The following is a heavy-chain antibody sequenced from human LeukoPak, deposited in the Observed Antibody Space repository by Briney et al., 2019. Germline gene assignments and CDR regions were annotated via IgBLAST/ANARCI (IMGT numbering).Heavy chain of an antibody. J-gene: IGHJ3*02. Sequence: GGSLRLSCAASGFTFSNYWMHWVRQAPGKGREGVSSIISSSSYIYYADSVKGRFTISRDNAKNSLYLQMNSLRAEDTALYYCARAYAYCGGDCYAAFDIWGQGTMVTVSS. CDR3: ARAYAYCGGDCYAAFDI. CDR2: IISSSSYI. D-gene: IGHD2-21*02. V-gene: IGHV3-21*04. CDR1: GFTFSNYW.